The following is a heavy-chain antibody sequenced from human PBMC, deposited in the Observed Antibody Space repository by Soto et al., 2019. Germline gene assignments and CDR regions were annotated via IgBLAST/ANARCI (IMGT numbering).Heavy chain of an antibody. CDR1: GFTFSNAW. D-gene: IGHD3-22*01. CDR2: IKSKTDGGTT. J-gene: IGHJ4*02. V-gene: IGHV3-15*07. Sequence: PGGSLRLSCAASGFTFSNAWMNWVRQAPGKGLEWVGRIKSKTDGGTTDYAAPVKGRFTISRDDSKNTLYLQMNSLKTEDTAVYYCTTVSRRWEYYDSSGCPGPDYWGQGTLVTVSS. CDR3: TTVSRRWEYYDSSGCPGPDY.